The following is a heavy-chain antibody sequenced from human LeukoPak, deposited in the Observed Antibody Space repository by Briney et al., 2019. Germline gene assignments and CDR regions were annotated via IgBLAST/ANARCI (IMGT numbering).Heavy chain of an antibody. J-gene: IGHJ4*02. D-gene: IGHD3-3*01. CDR2: ISSDGSRK. Sequence: GGSLRLSCAPSGFTFSNHGMHWVRQAPGKGLEWVAIISSDGSRKYYAHSVEGRFTISRDNSKNTLYLQMDSLRAEDTAVYYCARDRAWNYFDSWGQGTLVTVSS. CDR1: GFTFSNHG. V-gene: IGHV3-30*03. CDR3: ARDRAWNYFDS.